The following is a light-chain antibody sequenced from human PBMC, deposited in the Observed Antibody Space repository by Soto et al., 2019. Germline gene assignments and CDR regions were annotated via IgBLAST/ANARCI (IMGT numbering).Light chain of an antibody. V-gene: IGLV2-14*01. CDR1: SSDVGLYNY. Sequence: QSALTQPASVSGSPGQSITISCTGTSSDVGLYNYVSWYQQHPGKVPKLMISEVSKRPSGVSNRFSGSKSGNTASLTISGLQAEDEADYYCSSYTTNDSVVFGEGTKLTVL. CDR2: EVS. CDR3: SSYTTNDSVV. J-gene: IGLJ2*01.